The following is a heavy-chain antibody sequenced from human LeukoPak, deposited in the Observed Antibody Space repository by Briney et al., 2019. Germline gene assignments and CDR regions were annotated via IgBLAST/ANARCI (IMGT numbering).Heavy chain of an antibody. CDR1: GFTFTNYW. CDR2: MNSDGTSI. Sequence: GGSLRLSCVVSGFTFTNYWMQWVRQVPGKGLVWVARMNSDGTSIIHADSVKGRFTIFRDNAENTLYLQMNSLRPEDTALYYCARSQSGVFDVWGQGTMVIVSS. CDR3: ARSQSGVFDV. D-gene: IGHD2-15*01. J-gene: IGHJ3*01. V-gene: IGHV3-74*01.